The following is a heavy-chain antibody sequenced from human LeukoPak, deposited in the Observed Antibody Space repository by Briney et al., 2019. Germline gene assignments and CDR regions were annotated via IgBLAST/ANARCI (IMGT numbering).Heavy chain of an antibody. CDR1: GFTFSSYV. J-gene: IGHJ6*03. CDR3: AKAFCGGDCYGEYYYYMDV. CDR2: ISGSGGST. D-gene: IGHD2-21*01. Sequence: GRSLRLSCAASGFTFSSYVMNWVRQAPGKGLEWVSAISGSGGSTYYADPVKGRFTISRDNSKNTLYLQMNSLRVEDTAVYYCAKAFCGGDCYGEYYYYMDVWGKGTTVTVAS. V-gene: IGHV3-23*01.